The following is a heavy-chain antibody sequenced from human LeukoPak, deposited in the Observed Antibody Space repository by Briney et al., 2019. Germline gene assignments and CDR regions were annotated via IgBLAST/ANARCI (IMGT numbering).Heavy chain of an antibody. CDR2: IYSGGTT. V-gene: IGHV3-53*01. Sequence: GGSLRLSCAASGFTVSNNYMNWVRQAPGKGLKWVSLIYSGGTTKYADSVKGRFTISRDNSKNTLYLQMNSLRVEDTAMYYCARDPPGIAASGTGGWGQGTLVTVSS. CDR3: ARDPPGIAASGTGG. CDR1: GFTVSNNY. D-gene: IGHD6-13*01. J-gene: IGHJ4*02.